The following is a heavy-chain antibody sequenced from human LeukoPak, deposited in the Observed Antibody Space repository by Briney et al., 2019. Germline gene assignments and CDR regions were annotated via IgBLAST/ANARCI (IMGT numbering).Heavy chain of an antibody. J-gene: IGHJ4*02. CDR3: ARHVRFEGVDY. D-gene: IGHD3-16*01. CDR1: GFIFSSYW. V-gene: IGHV3-7*01. CDR2: IKQDGSEK. Sequence: PGGSLRLSCAASGFIFSSYWMSWVRQAPGKGLEWVANIKQDGSEKYYVDSVKGRFTISRDNAKNSLFLQMNSLRAEETAVYYCARHVRFEGVDYWGQGTLVTVSS.